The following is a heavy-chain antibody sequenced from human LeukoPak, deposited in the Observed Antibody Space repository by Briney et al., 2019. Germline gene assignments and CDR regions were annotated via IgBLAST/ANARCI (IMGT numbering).Heavy chain of an antibody. V-gene: IGHV3-7*05. Sequence: GGSLRLSCAASGFTFSSYWMSWVRQAPGKGLEWVANIKQDGSEKYYVDSVKGRFTISRDNAKNSLYLQMNSLRAEDTAVYYCARDGDSDAFDIWGQGTMVNVSP. CDR2: IKQDGSEK. D-gene: IGHD2-21*02. CDR3: ARDGDSDAFDI. CDR1: GFTFSSYW. J-gene: IGHJ3*02.